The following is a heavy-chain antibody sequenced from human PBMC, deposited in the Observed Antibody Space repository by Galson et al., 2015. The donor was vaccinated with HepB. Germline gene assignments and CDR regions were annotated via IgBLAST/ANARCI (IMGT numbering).Heavy chain of an antibody. V-gene: IGHV3-23*01. CDR1: GFTFSNYA. J-gene: IGHJ4*02. CDR3: AKDGGVTIFGVVIIQHYFDF. D-gene: IGHD3-3*01. Sequence: SLRLSCAASGFTFSNYAMSWVRQAPGKGLEWVSIINAGGGSTYYADSVKGRFTISRDNSKNTLYLQINSLRADDTAVYYCAKDGGVTIFGVVIIQHYFDFWGQGTLVTVFS. CDR2: INAGGGST.